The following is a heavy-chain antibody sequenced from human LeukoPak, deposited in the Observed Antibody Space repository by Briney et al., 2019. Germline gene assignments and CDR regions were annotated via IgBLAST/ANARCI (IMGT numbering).Heavy chain of an antibody. J-gene: IGHJ4*02. CDR2: IYITGNT. CDR3: ARGGTLFTFFDS. CDR1: GGSISSDDYY. Sequence: PSETLSLTCTESGGSISSDDYYWNWIRQPAGRGLEWIGRIYITGNTMYNPSLESRVRMSIDTSKNQVSLTVKSVTAADTAVYYCARGGTLFTFFDSWGQGTLVTVSS. V-gene: IGHV4-61*02.